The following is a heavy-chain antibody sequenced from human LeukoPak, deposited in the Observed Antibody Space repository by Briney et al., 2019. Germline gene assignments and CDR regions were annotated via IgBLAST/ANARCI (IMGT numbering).Heavy chain of an antibody. CDR1: GGSISSYY. D-gene: IGHD3-3*01. J-gene: IGHJ4*02. V-gene: IGHV4-59*01. CDR3: ARNVRDFWSGYPDY. Sequence: SETLSLTCTVSGGSISSYYWSWIRQPPGKGLEWIGYIYYSGSTNYNPSLKSRVTISVDTSKNQFSLKLSSVTAADTAVYYCARNVRDFWSGYPDYWGQGTLVTVSS. CDR2: IYYSGST.